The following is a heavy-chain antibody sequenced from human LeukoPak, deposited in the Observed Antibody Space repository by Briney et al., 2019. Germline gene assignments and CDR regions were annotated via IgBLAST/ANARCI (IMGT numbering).Heavy chain of an antibody. Sequence: SETLSLTCTVSGYSITSIYYWGWIRQPPGKGLEWIGSIHHSGDTAYNPSLKSRVTISVDTSKSQFSLKLSSVTAADTAVYYCARSYASSGLDHWGQGTLVAVSS. CDR3: ARSYASSGLDH. CDR1: GYSITSIYY. J-gene: IGHJ4*02. D-gene: IGHD3-16*01. V-gene: IGHV4-38-2*02. CDR2: IHHSGDT.